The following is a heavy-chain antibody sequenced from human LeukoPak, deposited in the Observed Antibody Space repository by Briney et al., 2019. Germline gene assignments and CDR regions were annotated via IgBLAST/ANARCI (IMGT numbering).Heavy chain of an antibody. CDR3: ARAGWYTLDN. CDR2: INHSGST. CDR1: GGSFSGYY. V-gene: IGHV4-34*01. J-gene: IGHJ4*02. Sequence: SETLSLTCAVYGGSFSGYYWSWIRQPPGKGLEWLGEINHSGSTNYNPSLKSRVTISVDNSKNQFSLKMSSMTAADTAVYYCARAGWYTLDNWGQGTLVTVSS. D-gene: IGHD2-15*01.